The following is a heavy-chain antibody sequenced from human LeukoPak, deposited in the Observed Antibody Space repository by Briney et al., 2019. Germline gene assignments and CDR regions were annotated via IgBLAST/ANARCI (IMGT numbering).Heavy chain of an antibody. CDR2: IREDGTEK. V-gene: IGHV3-7*01. D-gene: IGHD7-27*01. CDR1: GFTFRNYG. J-gene: IGHJ4*02. CDR3: ARHVGISF. Sequence: GGSLRLSCAVFGFTFRNYGMHWVRQVPGKGLEWVANIREDGTEKNYVDSVKGRFTISRDNAKNSLFLQMSNLRDDDTAIYYCARHVGISFWGQGTLVTVSS.